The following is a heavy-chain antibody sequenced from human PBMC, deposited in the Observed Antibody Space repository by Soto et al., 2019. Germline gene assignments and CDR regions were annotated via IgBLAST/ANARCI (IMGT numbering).Heavy chain of an antibody. D-gene: IGHD3-10*01. CDR2: ISPSGGST. CDR1: GYTFTSYY. CDR3: ARGAGGESYYITVSWFDP. J-gene: IGHJ5*02. Sequence: ASVKVSCKASGYTFTSYYMHWVRQAPGQGIEWMGIISPSGGSTSYAQKFQGRVTMTRDTSTSTVYMELSSLRSEDTAVYYCARGAGGESYYITVSWFDPWGQGTLVTVSS. V-gene: IGHV1-46*01.